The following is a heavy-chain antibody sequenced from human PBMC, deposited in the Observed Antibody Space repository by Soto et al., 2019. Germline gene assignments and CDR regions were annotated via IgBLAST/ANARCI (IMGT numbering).Heavy chain of an antibody. J-gene: IGHJ5*01. CDR1: GDSISTFDYF. V-gene: IGHV4-30-4*01. CDR2: IYKSTTT. CDR3: ARGRYCLTGRCFPNWFDS. Sequence: TLSLTCSVSGDSISTFDYFLAWIRQPPGQALEYIGYIYKSTTTYYNPSFESRVAISLDTSKSQFSLTVTSVTAADTAVYFCARGRYCLTGRCFPNWFDSWGQGTLVTVSS. D-gene: IGHD2-15*01.